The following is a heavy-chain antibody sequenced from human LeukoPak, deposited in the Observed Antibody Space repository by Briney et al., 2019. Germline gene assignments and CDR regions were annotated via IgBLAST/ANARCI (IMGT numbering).Heavy chain of an antibody. CDR2: IYYSGST. CDR3: ARVAFENYDSSGVYLDY. D-gene: IGHD3-22*01. Sequence: PSETLSLTCTVSGGSISSYYWSWIRQPPGKGLEWIGDIYYSGSTNYNPSLKSRVTISVDTSKNQFSLKLSSVTAADTAVYYCARVAFENYDSSGVYLDYWGQGTLVTVSS. V-gene: IGHV4-59*01. J-gene: IGHJ4*02. CDR1: GGSISSYY.